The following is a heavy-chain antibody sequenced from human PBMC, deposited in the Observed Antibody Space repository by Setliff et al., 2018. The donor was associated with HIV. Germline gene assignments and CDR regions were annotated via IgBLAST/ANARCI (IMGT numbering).Heavy chain of an antibody. V-gene: IGHV3-21*01. CDR1: GFTFTFSTYT. J-gene: IGHJ4*02. CDR3: ARDLNWGFDY. Sequence: GGSLRLSCAASGFTFTFSTYTMNWVRQAPGKGLEWVSSINGDSTFIYYADSVKGRFTISRDNAKNSLYLQMNSLRAEDTAVYYCARDLNWGFDYWGQGTLVTVSS. CDR2: INGDSTFI. D-gene: IGHD7-27*01.